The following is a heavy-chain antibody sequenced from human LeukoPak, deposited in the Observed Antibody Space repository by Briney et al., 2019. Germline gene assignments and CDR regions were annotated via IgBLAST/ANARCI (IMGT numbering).Heavy chain of an antibody. CDR3: ARGGYCSSTSCYSNYYYYGMDV. CDR1: GFTFSDYY. J-gene: IGHJ6*02. V-gene: IGHV3-11*04. D-gene: IGHD2-2*01. Sequence: GGSLRLSCAASGFTFSDYYMSWIRQAPGKVLEWVSYISSNGSTIYYADSVKGRFTISRDNAKNSLYLQMNSLRAEDTAVYYCARGGYCSSTSCYSNYYYYGMDVWGQGTTVTVSS. CDR2: ISSNGSTI.